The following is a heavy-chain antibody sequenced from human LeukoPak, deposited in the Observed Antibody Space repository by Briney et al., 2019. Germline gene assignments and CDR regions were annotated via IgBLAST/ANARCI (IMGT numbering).Heavy chain of an antibody. V-gene: IGHV4-39*01. Sequence: PSETLSLTCTVSGGSISSSSYYWGWIRQPPGKGLEWIGSIYYSGSTHYNPSLKSRVTISVDTSKNQFSLKLSSVTAADTAVYYCARDYDYVWGSYLRRTIPDAFDIWGQGTMVTVSS. CDR3: ARDYDYVWGSYLRRTIPDAFDI. D-gene: IGHD3-16*02. CDR1: GGSISSSSYY. CDR2: IYYSGST. J-gene: IGHJ3*02.